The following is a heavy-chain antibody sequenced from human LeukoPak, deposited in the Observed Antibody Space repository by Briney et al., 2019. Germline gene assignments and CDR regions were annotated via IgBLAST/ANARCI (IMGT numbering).Heavy chain of an antibody. CDR2: IYSGGST. V-gene: IGHV3-53*01. D-gene: IGHD3-22*01. J-gene: IGHJ3*02. CDR1: GFTVSSNY. CDR3: ARALTYYYDSSGYSKEAFHI. Sequence: GGSLRLSCAASGFTVSSNYMTWVRQAPPGMGLEWVSLIYSGGSTSYADSVKGRFTISRDNSKNTLYLQMNSLTSEDTAVYYCARALTYYYDSSGYSKEAFHIWGQGTMVTVSS.